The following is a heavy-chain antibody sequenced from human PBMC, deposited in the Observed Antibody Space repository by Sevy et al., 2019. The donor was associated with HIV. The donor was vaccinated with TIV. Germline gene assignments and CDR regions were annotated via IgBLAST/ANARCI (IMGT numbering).Heavy chain of an antibody. CDR3: ARFEDY. V-gene: IGHV3-7*01. CDR1: GFTFSSYW. CDR2: IRQDGSDK. J-gene: IGHJ4*02. Sequence: GGSLRLSCVASGFTFSSYWMTWVRQAPGRGVEWVANIRQDGSDKFYVDSGKGRFTISRDNAKNSLYLQMNSLRAEDTAVYYCARFEDYWGQGTLVTVSS.